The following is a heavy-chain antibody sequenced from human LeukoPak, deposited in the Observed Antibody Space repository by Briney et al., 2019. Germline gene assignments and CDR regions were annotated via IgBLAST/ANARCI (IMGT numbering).Heavy chain of an antibody. CDR3: ARLGPASSGWPESFDY. Sequence: GGSLRLSCVASGFTFSSSWMSWVRQAPGKGLEWVANIKRDGSEKYYVDSVKGRFTISRDNAKNSLDLQMNSLRVEDTAVYYCARLGPASSGWPESFDYWGQGTLVTVSS. J-gene: IGHJ4*02. D-gene: IGHD6-19*01. V-gene: IGHV3-7*03. CDR1: GFTFSSSW. CDR2: IKRDGSEK.